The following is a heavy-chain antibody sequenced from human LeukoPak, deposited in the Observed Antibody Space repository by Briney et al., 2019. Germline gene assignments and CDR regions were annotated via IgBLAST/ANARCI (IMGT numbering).Heavy chain of an antibody. CDR3: AQQVGYCSSGSCYFTY. J-gene: IGHJ1*01. CDR2: VSSSGSTK. V-gene: IGHV3-48*01. Sequence: GGSLRLSRAASGFTFSSNSINWVRQAPGKGLEWVSYVSSSGSTKYYADSVKGRFTISRDNAKSSLYLQMNSLRAEDTAVYYCAQQVGYCSSGSCYFTYWGQGTLVTVSS. CDR1: GFTFSSNS. D-gene: IGHD2-15*01.